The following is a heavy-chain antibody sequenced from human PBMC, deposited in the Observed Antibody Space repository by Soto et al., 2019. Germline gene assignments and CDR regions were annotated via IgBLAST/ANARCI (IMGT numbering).Heavy chain of an antibody. V-gene: IGHV6-1*01. Sequence: SQTLSLTCAISGDSVSSSSVTWNWIRQSPSRDLEWLGRTYYRSKWYNDYAESVKSRITINPDTSKNQFSLHLNSVTPVDTAVYYCVRLIGNSWLDFWGQGTLVTVSS. J-gene: IGHJ5*01. CDR3: VRLIGNSWLDF. D-gene: IGHD1-26*01. CDR1: GDSVSSSSVT. CDR2: TYYRSKWYN.